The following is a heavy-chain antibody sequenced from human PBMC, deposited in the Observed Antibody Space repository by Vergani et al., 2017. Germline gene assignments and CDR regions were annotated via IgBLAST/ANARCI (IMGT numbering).Heavy chain of an antibody. CDR1: GYTLTELS. CDR2: FDPEDGET. CDR3: ATGVRPRRRRGQLLWRADAFDI. D-gene: IGHD2-2*01. V-gene: IGHV1-24*01. J-gene: IGHJ3*02. Sequence: QVQLVQSGAEVKKPGASVKVSCKVSGYTLTELSMHWVRQAPGKGLEWMGGFDPEDGETIYAQKFQGRVTMTEDTSTDTAYMELSSLRSDDTAVYYCATGVRPRRRRGQLLWRADAFDIWGQGTMVTVSS.